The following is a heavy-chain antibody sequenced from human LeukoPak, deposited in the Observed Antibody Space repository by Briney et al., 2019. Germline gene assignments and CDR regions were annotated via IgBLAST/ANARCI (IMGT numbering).Heavy chain of an antibody. CDR3: ARDGEWLRPMDY. J-gene: IGHJ4*02. CDR2: LSGSGDTI. V-gene: IGHV3-48*04. CDR1: GFTFSSYA. D-gene: IGHD5-12*01. Sequence: GGSLRLSCAASGFTFSSYAMSWVRQVPGKGLEWVSYLSGSGDTIYYADSVRGRFTISRDNAKNSLYLQMNSLRAEDTAVYYCARDGEWLRPMDYWGQGTLVTVSS.